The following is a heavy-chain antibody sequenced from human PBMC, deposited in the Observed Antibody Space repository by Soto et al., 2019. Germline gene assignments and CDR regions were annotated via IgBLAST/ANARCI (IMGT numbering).Heavy chain of an antibody. J-gene: IGHJ4*02. CDR3: SSRPLGYGAYGSQR. V-gene: IGHV3-15*01. Sequence: EVQLVESGGGLVKPGGSLRLSCAASGFTFSDTWMNWVRQAPGKGLEWVGRIKTKTDGGTTEYAAPVKGRFTISRDDSQNALYLQMSSLKIEDTAVYYCSSRPLGYGAYGSQRWGQGTLVSVSS. CDR2: IKTKTDGGTT. D-gene: IGHD5-12*01. CDR1: GFTFSDTW.